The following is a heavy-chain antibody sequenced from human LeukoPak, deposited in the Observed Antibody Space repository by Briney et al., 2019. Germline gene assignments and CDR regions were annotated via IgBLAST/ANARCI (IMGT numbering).Heavy chain of an antibody. CDR2: ISPDGNGK. J-gene: IGHJ4*02. CDR1: GFTFSKSW. V-gene: IGHV3-7*01. D-gene: IGHD2-21*01. CDR3: AAWYSETTQEHNS. Sequence: GGSLRLSCEASGFTFSKSWMNWVRQSPGKGLEWVANISPDGNGKRSGDSVKGRFTVSRDNAKASLFLQMNNLRAEDTALYYCAAWYSETTQEHNSWGQGTLVTVSS.